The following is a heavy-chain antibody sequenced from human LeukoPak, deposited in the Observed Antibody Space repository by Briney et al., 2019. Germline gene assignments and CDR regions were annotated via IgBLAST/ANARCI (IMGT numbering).Heavy chain of an antibody. J-gene: IGHJ6*02. CDR3: ARDERAATAPYYYGMDV. D-gene: IGHD2-15*01. CDR2: IYHSGST. CDR1: GGSISSSNW. Sequence: SGTLSLTCAVSGGSISSSNWWSWVRQPPGKGLEWIGEIYHSGSTNYNPSLKSRVTISVDKSKNQFSLKLSSVTAADTAVYYCARDERAATAPYYYGMDVWGQGTTVTVSS. V-gene: IGHV4-4*02.